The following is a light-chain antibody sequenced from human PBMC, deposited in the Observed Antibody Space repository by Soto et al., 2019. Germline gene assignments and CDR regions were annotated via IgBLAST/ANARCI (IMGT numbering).Light chain of an antibody. V-gene: IGKV3-11*01. CDR1: QSVSSY. J-gene: IGKJ1*01. CDR3: QQRSNWTWT. Sequence: EIVLTQSPATRSLSPGERATLSCRASQSVSSYLAWYQQKPGQAPRLLIYDASNRETGIPARFSGSGSGTEFTLTIGSLEPEDFAVDDCQQRSNWTWTFGQGTKVDIK. CDR2: DAS.